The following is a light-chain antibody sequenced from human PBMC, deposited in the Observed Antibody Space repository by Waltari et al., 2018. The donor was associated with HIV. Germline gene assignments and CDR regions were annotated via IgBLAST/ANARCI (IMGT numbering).Light chain of an antibody. Sequence: QSALTQPPSASGSPGQSVTISCTGTSSDVGGYNYVSWYQQHPGKAPKLMIYEVSKRPSGVPVRFSGSKSGNTASLTVSGVQAEDEADYYCSSYAGSNNFVVFGGGTKLTVL. J-gene: IGLJ2*01. CDR1: SSDVGGYNY. CDR3: SSYAGSNNFVV. V-gene: IGLV2-8*01. CDR2: EVS.